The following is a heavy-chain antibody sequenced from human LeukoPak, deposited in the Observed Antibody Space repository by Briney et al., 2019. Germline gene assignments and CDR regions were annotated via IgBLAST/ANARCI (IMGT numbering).Heavy chain of an antibody. Sequence: GGSLRLSCAASGFPFNVQTMSWVRQAPGKGLEWVSVIYSGGSTYSADSVKGRFTISRDNSKNTLFLQMNSLRAEDTAVYYCAREGPGRPIDYWGQGTLVTVSS. D-gene: IGHD1-26*01. CDR1: GFPFNVQT. CDR2: IYSGGST. J-gene: IGHJ4*02. CDR3: AREGPGRPIDY. V-gene: IGHV3-66*01.